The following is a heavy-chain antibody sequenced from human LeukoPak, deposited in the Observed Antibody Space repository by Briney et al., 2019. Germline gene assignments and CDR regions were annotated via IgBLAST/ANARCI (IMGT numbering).Heavy chain of an antibody. CDR2: ISYDGSNK. CDR1: GFTFSSYA. Sequence: GRSLRLSCAASGFTFSSYAMHWVRQAPGKGLEWVAVISYDGSNKYYADSVKGRFTVSRDNSKNTLYLQMNSLRAEDTAVYYCARAMGVVVPAASYYFDYWGQGTLVTVSS. V-gene: IGHV3-30-3*01. D-gene: IGHD2-2*01. CDR3: ARAMGVVVPAASYYFDY. J-gene: IGHJ4*02.